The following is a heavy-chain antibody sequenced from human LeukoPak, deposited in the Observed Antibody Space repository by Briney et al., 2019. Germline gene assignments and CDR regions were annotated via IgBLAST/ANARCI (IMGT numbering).Heavy chain of an antibody. J-gene: IGHJ5*02. V-gene: IGHV4-39*01. D-gene: IGHD3-10*01. CDR1: GGSIRSSNYY. CDR2: IYDSGST. CDR3: ARHYGP. Sequence: SETLSLTCTVSGGSIRSSNYYWGWVSQPPRKGLGWIGRIYDSGSTTTHPSLKSRATISVHTSKSRFSLKLNSVTAADTGVYYCARHYGPWGQGALVTVSS.